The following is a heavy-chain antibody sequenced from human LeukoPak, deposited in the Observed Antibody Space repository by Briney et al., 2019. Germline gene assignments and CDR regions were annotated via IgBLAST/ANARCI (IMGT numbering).Heavy chain of an antibody. CDR1: GYTFTSYG. J-gene: IGHJ4*02. Sequence: ASVKVSCKASGYTFTSYGISLVRQAPGQGLEWMGWISAYNGNTNYAQKLQGRVTMTTDTSTSTAYMELRSLRSDDTAVYYCARDSALFCTDIVNYWGQGTLVTVSS. V-gene: IGHV1-18*01. D-gene: IGHD2-15*01. CDR2: ISAYNGNT. CDR3: ARDSALFCTDIVNY.